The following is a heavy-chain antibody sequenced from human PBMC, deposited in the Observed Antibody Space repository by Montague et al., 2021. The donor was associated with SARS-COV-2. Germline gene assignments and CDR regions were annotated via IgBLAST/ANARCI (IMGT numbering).Heavy chain of an antibody. J-gene: IGHJ4*02. V-gene: IGHV4-39*01. CDR3: TRHVHMTWPEPSPGFDY. D-gene: IGHD1-1*01. Sequence: SETLSLTCTVSGDSISSSSYNWGWIRQPPGKGLEWIGSVHYNGRTYYNPSFKSRVTIYVDTSKNRISLRLSSVTAADTAVYYSTRHVHMTWPEPSPGFDYWGQGTLVTVSS. CDR1: GDSISSSSYN. CDR2: VHYNGRT.